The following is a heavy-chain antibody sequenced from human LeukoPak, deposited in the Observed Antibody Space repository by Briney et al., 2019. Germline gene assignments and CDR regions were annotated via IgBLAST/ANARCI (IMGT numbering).Heavy chain of an antibody. CDR1: GYTLTDYY. CDR3: ARAHMTTVTLGDY. D-gene: IGHD4-11*01. J-gene: IGHJ4*02. Sequence: ASVKVSCKASGYTLTDYYIHWVRQAPGQGLEWMGWISPNSGVTNYAQKFQGRVTLTRDTPISTAYMEVSRLRSDDTAVYYCARAHMTTVTLGDYWGQGSLVTVSS. V-gene: IGHV1-2*02. CDR2: ISPNSGVT.